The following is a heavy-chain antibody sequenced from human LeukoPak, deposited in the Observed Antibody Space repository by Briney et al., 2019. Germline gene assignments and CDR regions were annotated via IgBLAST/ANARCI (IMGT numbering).Heavy chain of an antibody. CDR1: GGSISSYY. CDR2: IYYSGST. J-gene: IGHJ4*02. CDR3: ARGGEGYYYDSSGYAYFDY. V-gene: IGHV4-59*01. D-gene: IGHD3-22*01. Sequence: SETLSLTCTVSGGSISSYYWSWIRQPPGKGLEWIGYIYYSGSTNYNPSLKSRVTISVDTSKNQFSLKLSSVTAADTAVYYCARGGEGYYYDSSGYAYFDYWGQGTLVTVSS.